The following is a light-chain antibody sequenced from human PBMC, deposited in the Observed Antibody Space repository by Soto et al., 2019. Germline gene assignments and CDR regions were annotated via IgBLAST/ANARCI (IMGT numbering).Light chain of an antibody. V-gene: IGLV1-47*01. CDR1: SSNIGSNY. CDR2: RNN. CDR3: AAWDNSLSVV. J-gene: IGLJ2*01. Sequence: QSVLAQPPSACGTPGQRVTISCSGSSSNIGSNYVYWYQQLPGTAPKVLIYRNNQRPSGVPARFSGSKSGTSASLAISGLRSEDEADYYCAAWDNSLSVVFGGGTKLTVL.